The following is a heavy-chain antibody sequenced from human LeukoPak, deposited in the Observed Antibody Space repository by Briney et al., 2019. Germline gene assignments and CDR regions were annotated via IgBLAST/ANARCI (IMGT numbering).Heavy chain of an antibody. CDR1: GYIFTDYY. V-gene: IGHV1-2*02. CDR2: INPESGGT. J-gene: IGHJ4*02. D-gene: IGHD5/OR15-5a*01. Sequence: ASVKVSCKASGYIFTDYYMHWVRQAPGQGLEWMGWINPESGGTNYAQKFQGGITVTRDTSISTGYMELSRLTSDDTAIYYCAAEGSVTASLDYWGQGTLVTVSS. CDR3: AAEGSVTASLDY.